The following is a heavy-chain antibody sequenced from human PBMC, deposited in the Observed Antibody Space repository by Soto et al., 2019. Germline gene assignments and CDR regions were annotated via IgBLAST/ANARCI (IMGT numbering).Heavy chain of an antibody. J-gene: IGHJ4*02. CDR1: GYSFTSHW. CDR3: ARREYSGYDYRSHFDY. D-gene: IGHD5-12*01. Sequence: PGESLKISCKGSGYSFTSHWIGWVRQMPGKGLEWMGIIYPGDSDTRYSPSFQGQATISADKSISTAYLQWSSLKASDTAMYYCARREYSGYDYRSHFDYWGQGTLVTVSS. V-gene: IGHV5-51*01. CDR2: IYPGDSDT.